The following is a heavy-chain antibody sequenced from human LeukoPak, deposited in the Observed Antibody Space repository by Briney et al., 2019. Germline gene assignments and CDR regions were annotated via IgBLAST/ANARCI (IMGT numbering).Heavy chain of an antibody. CDR1: GGSISSYY. J-gene: IGHJ5*02. CDR3: ARAGPLYYDILTGYLINNWFDP. V-gene: IGHV4-59*08. D-gene: IGHD3-9*01. CDR2: IYYSGST. Sequence: SETLSLTCTVSGGSISSYYWSWIRQPPGKGLEWIGYIYYSGSTNYNPSLKSRVTISVDTSKNQFSLKLSSVTAADTAVYYCARAGPLYYDILTGYLINNWFDPWGQGTLVTVSS.